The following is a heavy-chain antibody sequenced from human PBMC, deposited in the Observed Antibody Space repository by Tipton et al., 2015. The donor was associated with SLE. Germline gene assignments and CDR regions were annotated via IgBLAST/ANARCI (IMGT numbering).Heavy chain of an antibody. D-gene: IGHD2-15*01. CDR1: GGSFSGYY. V-gene: IGHV4-34*01. Sequence: TLSLTCAVYGGSFSGYYWSWIRQPPGKGLEWIGEINHSGSTNYNPSLKSRGTISVDTSKNQFSLKQSSVTAADTAVYYCARGRDIVVVVAATQKLDWFDPWGQGTLVTVSS. CDR2: INHSGST. J-gene: IGHJ5*02. CDR3: ARGRDIVVVVAATQKLDWFDP.